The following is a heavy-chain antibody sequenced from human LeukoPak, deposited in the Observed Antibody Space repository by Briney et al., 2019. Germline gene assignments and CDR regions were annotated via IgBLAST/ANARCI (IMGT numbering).Heavy chain of an antibody. CDR1: GGSISSGSYY. Sequence: SQTLPLTCTVSGGSISSGSYYWSWIRQPAGKGLECIGRIYTSGSTNYNPSLKSRVTISVDTSKNQFSLKLSSVTAADTAVYYCARDLTTVTTSSVYWYFDLWGRGTLVTVSS. CDR3: ARDLTTVTTSSVYWYFDL. D-gene: IGHD4-17*01. J-gene: IGHJ2*01. V-gene: IGHV4-61*02. CDR2: IYTSGST.